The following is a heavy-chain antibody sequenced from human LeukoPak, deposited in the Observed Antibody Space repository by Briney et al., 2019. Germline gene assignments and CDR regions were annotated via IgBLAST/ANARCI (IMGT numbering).Heavy chain of an antibody. V-gene: IGHV3-43*01. CDR1: GFTFNDNI. J-gene: IGHJ4*02. CDR3: VKDATLYSVGYNFDY. CDR2: ISCDGSGT. Sequence: GGSLRLSCIASGFTFNDNIMHWGRQAPRQGPELVSVISCDGSGTYYADSVKGPFTITIDNSKNSLYLLMNSLTAEDTALYYCVKDATLYSVGYNFDYWGQGTLFTVSS. D-gene: IGHD5-18*01.